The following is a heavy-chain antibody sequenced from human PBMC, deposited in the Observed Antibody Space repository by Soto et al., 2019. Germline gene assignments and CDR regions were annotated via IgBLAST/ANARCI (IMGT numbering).Heavy chain of an antibody. V-gene: IGHV3-74*01. J-gene: IGHJ6*02. CDR1: GFTFSSYW. D-gene: IGHD4-4*01. Sequence: EVQLVESGGGLVQPGGSLRLSCAASGFTFSSYWMHWVRQAPGKGLVWVSRINRDGSSTSYADSVKGRFTISRDNAKNTLYLQMNSLSAEDTAVYYCAILSSAFYSNYYYGMDVWGQGTTVTVSS. CDR3: AILSSAFYSNYYYGMDV. CDR2: INRDGSST.